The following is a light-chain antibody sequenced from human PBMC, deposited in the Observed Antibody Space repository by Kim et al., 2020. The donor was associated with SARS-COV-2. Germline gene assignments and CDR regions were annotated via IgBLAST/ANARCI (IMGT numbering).Light chain of an antibody. CDR1: QSVSSSY. J-gene: IGKJ4*01. CDR2: GAS. V-gene: IGKV3D-7*01. CDR3: QQDYNLPPLT. Sequence: PGKRVTLACRASQSVSSSYLTWYQQKPGQAPRLLIYGASTRATSIPARFSGSGSGTDFTLTISSLQPEDFAVYYCQQDYNLPPLTFGGGTKVDIK.